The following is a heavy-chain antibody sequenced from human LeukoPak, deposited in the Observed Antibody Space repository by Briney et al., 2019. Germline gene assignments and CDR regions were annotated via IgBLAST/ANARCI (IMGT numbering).Heavy chain of an antibody. CDR1: GYTFTGYY. Sequence: ASVKVSCKASGYTFTGYYMHWMRQAPGQGLEWMGWINPNSGGTNYAQKFQGRVTMTRDTSISTAYMELSRLRSDDTAVYYCASFSGYSSAWYMDVWGKGTTVTVSS. CDR2: INPNSGGT. CDR3: ASFSGYSSAWYMDV. J-gene: IGHJ6*03. V-gene: IGHV1-2*02. D-gene: IGHD6-19*01.